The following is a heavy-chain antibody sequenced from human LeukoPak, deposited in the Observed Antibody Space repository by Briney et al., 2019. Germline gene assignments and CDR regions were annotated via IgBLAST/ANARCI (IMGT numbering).Heavy chain of an antibody. J-gene: IGHJ5*02. CDR1: GGTFRSYA. CDR3: ATDRNDYGDYGWFDP. D-gene: IGHD4-17*01. Sequence: SVKVSCKASGGTFRSYAISWVRQAPGQGLDWMGGIIPIFGTANYAQKFQGRVTITADESTSTAYMELSSLRSEDTAVYYCATDRNDYGDYGWFDPWGQGTLVTVSS. V-gene: IGHV1-69*13. CDR2: IIPIFGTA.